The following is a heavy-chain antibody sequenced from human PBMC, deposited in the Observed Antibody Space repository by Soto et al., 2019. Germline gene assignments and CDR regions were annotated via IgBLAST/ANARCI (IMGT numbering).Heavy chain of an antibody. CDR2: IRSKGDGGTI. J-gene: IGHJ5*02. CDR1: GFTFTNAW. D-gene: IGHD1-1*01. V-gene: IGHV3-15*07. Sequence: EVQLVESGGGLVNPGGSLRLSCAASGFTFTNAWMNWLRQAPGKGLEWVGRIRSKGDGGTIDYAAPVEGRFTISRDDSKSTLYLQMSNLKAEDTAVYYCATFSQAVVGTPTWGQGALITVSS. CDR3: ATFSQAVVGTPT.